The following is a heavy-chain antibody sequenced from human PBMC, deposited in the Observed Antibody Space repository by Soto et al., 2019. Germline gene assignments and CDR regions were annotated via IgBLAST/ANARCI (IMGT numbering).Heavy chain of an antibody. CDR3: ARGLKYKYGMDV. CDR2: LNSDGSSG. J-gene: IGHJ6*02. CDR1: GFTFNDYW. V-gene: IGHV3-74*01. D-gene: IGHD1-20*01. Sequence: EAQLVESGGGLVQPGGSLRLSCVASGFTFNDYWMHWVRQAPGKGLVWVSRLNSDGSSGYYGDSMKGRFTISRDNAKNTLYLQINSLRDEDTAVYYCARGLKYKYGMDVWGQGTTVTVSS.